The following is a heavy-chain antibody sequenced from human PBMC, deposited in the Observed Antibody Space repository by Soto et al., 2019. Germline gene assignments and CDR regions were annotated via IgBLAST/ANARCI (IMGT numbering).Heavy chain of an antibody. CDR2: IYASGST. Sequence: SETLSLTCTVSGGSISPYYWSWIRQPAGKGLEWIGRIYASGSTNYNPSLKGLVTMSVATSKNQFSLKLSSMTAADTAVYYCARGGMVIIPSATAFDYWGQGTLVTVSS. V-gene: IGHV4-4*07. J-gene: IGHJ4*02. D-gene: IGHD3-3*01. CDR1: GGSISPYY. CDR3: ARGGMVIIPSATAFDY.